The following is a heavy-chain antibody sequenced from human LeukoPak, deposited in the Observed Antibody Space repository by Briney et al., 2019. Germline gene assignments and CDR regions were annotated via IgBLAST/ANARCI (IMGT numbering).Heavy chain of an antibody. CDR3: ATYRGGGGGVGY. Sequence: SETLSLTCTEPGASTAGYYWSWIRQPPGKGLEWIGYFRNPNYNPSLKSRVTISGDTSKNQFSLKLNSVTAADTAVYYCATYRGGGGGVGYWGPGTLVIVSS. CDR1: GASTAGYY. V-gene: IGHV4-59*01. J-gene: IGHJ4*02. CDR2: FRNP. D-gene: IGHD3-16*01.